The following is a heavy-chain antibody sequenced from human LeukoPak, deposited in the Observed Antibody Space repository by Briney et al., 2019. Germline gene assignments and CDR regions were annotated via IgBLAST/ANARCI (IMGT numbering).Heavy chain of an antibody. CDR1: GFTFSKHA. CDR2: ISISGDGT. Sequence: GGSLRLSCAASGFTFSKHAMSWVRQAPGKGLEWVSVISISGDGTYYADSVKGRFTISRDNSKNTLYMRMKSLRAEDTAVYYCARRPTSLGHFDVWGRGTLVTVSS. D-gene: IGHD3-16*01. CDR3: ARRPTSLGHFDV. J-gene: IGHJ2*01. V-gene: IGHV3-23*01.